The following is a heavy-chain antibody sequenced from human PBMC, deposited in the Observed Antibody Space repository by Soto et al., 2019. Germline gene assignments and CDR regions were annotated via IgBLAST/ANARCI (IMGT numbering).Heavy chain of an antibody. CDR1: GFTFSSYA. CDR2: ISGSGGST. D-gene: IGHD1-26*01. Sequence: EVQLLESGGGLVQPGGSLRLSCAASGFTFSSYAMRWVRQAPGKGLEWVSAISGSGGSTYYADSVKGRFTISRDNSKNTLYLQMNSLRVEDTAIYYCARRGSGSYYDYSGQGTLVTVSS. J-gene: IGHJ4*02. V-gene: IGHV3-23*01. CDR3: ARRGSGSYYDY.